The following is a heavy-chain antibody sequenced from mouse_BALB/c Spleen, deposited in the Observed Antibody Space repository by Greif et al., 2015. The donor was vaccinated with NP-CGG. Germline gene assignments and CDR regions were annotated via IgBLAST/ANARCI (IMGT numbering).Heavy chain of an antibody. V-gene: IGHV2-9*02. CDR3: ARDNYPYAMDY. CDR1: GFSLTSYG. D-gene: IGHD1-1*01. CDR2: IWAGGST. J-gene: IGHJ4*01. Sequence: VKLMESGPGLVAPSQSLSITCTVSGFSLTSYGVHWVRQPPGKGLEWLGVIWAGGSTNYNSALMSRLSISKDNSKSXVFLKMNSLQTDDTAMYYCARDNYPYAMDYWGQGTSVTVSS.